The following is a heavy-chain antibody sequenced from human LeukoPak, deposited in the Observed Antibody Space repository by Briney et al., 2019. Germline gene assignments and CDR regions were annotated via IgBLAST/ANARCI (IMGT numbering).Heavy chain of an antibody. J-gene: IGHJ4*02. CDR1: GGSISGYY. CDR2: IYTSGST. D-gene: IGHD3-22*01. V-gene: IGHV4-4*07. Sequence: SETLSLTCXVSGGSISGYYWSWIRQPAGKGLEWIGRIYTSGSTNYNPSLKSRVTMSVDTSKNQFSLKLSSVTAADTAVYYCARDSSGSKALDYWGQGTLVTVSS. CDR3: ARDSSGSKALDY.